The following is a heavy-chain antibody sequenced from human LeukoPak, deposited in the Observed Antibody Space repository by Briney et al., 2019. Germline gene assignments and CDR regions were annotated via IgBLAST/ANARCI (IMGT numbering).Heavy chain of an antibody. CDR1: GFTFSNYG. Sequence: GGSLRLSCAASGFTFSNYGMSWVRQAPGKGLEWVSAISGSGGSTYYADSVKGRFTVSRDNSKNTLYLQMNSLRADDTAVYYCAKDFDSGTYSDYWGQGTLVTVSS. CDR3: AKDFDSGTYSDY. J-gene: IGHJ4*02. D-gene: IGHD1-26*01. V-gene: IGHV3-23*01. CDR2: ISGSGGST.